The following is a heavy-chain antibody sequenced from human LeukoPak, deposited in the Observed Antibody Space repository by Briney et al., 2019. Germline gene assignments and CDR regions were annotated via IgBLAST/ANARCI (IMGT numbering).Heavy chain of an antibody. J-gene: IGHJ4*02. D-gene: IGHD3-22*01. Sequence: ASVKVSCKASGYTFTSYAMHWVRQAPGQRLEWMGWINAGNGNTKYSQKFQGRVTITRDTSASTAYMELSSLRSEDTVVYYCARYYYDSSGYYYFDYWGQGTLVTVSS. V-gene: IGHV1-3*01. CDR1: GYTFTSYA. CDR3: ARYYYDSSGYYYFDY. CDR2: INAGNGNT.